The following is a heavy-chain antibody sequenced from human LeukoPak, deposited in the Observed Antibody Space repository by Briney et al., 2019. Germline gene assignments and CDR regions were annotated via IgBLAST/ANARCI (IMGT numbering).Heavy chain of an antibody. CDR1: GFTFSSYA. CDR2: ISYDGSNK. D-gene: IGHD5-24*01. J-gene: IGHJ4*02. V-gene: IGHV3-30-3*01. CDR3: APKGRWLQLQSYFDY. Sequence: GGSLRLSCAASGFTFSSYAMHWVRQAPGKGLEGVAVISYDGSNKYSADSVKGRFTISRDNSKNTLYLQMNTLRAEDTAVYYCAPKGRWLQLQSYFDYWGQGTLVTVSS.